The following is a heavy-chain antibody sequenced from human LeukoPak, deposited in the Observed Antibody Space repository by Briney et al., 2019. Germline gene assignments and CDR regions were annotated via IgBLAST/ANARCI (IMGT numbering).Heavy chain of an antibody. V-gene: IGHV3-74*01. Sequence: GGSLRLSCAASGFTFSSYWMHWARQAPGKGLVWVSRINSDGSSTSYADSVKGRFTISRDNAKNSLYLQMNSLRAEDTAVYYCTRSSIAVAWNWGQGTLVAVSS. CDR1: GFTFSSYW. D-gene: IGHD6-19*01. J-gene: IGHJ4*02. CDR2: INSDGSST. CDR3: TRSSIAVAWN.